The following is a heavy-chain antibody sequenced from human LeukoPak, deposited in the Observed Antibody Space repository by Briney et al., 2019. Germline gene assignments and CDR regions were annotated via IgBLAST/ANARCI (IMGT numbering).Heavy chain of an antibody. Sequence: GGSLRLSCAASEFTFSNYWMSWVRQAPGKGLEWVANIRQDGNDKKYVDSVKGRFTISRDNAKNSLYLQMNNLRAEDTAVYYCARYCSGLCPEYHFDSWGQGTLVTVSS. CDR3: ARYCSGLCPEYHFDS. V-gene: IGHV3-7*01. J-gene: IGHJ4*02. D-gene: IGHD2-15*01. CDR1: EFTFSNYW. CDR2: IRQDGNDK.